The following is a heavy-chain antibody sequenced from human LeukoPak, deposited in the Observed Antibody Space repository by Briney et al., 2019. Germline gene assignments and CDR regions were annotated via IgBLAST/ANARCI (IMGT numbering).Heavy chain of an antibody. Sequence: SETLSLTCTVSGGSISSSSYYWGWIRQPPGNGLEWIGSIYYSGSTYYNPSLKSRVTISVDTSKNQFSLKLSSVTAADTAVYYCARGPPPGIAINYWGQGTLVTVSS. V-gene: IGHV4-39*07. CDR3: ARGPPPGIAINY. CDR2: IYYSGST. CDR1: GGSISSSSYY. D-gene: IGHD6-13*01. J-gene: IGHJ4*02.